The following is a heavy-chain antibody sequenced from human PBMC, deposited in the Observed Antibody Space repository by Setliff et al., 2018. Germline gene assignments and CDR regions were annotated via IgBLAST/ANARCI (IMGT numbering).Heavy chain of an antibody. J-gene: IGHJ4*02. D-gene: IGHD6-6*01. CDR3: ARGRNVAARLLDS. V-gene: IGHV4-39*07. CDR1: GASISSGTYY. CDR2: IHYRGTT. Sequence: SETLSLTCTVSGASISSGTYYWAWIRQPPGKGLEWIGRIHYRGTTYSNASLKSRVTISVDTSKNQFSLKLTSVTAADTAVYYCARGRNVAARLLDSWGQGALVTVSS.